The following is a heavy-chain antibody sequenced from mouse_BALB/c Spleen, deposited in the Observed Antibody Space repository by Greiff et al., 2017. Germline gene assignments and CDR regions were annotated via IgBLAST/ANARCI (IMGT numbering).Heavy chain of an antibody. Sequence: QVQLQQSGAELVRPGTSVKVSCKASGYAFTNYLIEWVKQRPGQGLEWIGVINPGSGGTNYNEEFKGKATLTADKSSSTAYMQLSSLTSDDSAVYFCARPGSSLFDYWGQGTTLTVSS. D-gene: IGHD1-1*01. CDR1: GYAFTNYL. V-gene: IGHV1-54*01. CDR2: INPGSGGT. J-gene: IGHJ2*01. CDR3: ARPGSSLFDY.